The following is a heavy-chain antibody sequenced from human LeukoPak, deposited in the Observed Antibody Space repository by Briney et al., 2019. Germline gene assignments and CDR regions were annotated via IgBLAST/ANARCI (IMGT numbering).Heavy chain of an antibody. Sequence: SETLSLTCAVSGGSISSSNWWSWVRQPPGKGLEWIGEIYHSGSTNYNPSLKSRVTISVDKSKNQFSLKLSSVTAADTAVYYCARGDYDYVWGSLFVYWGQGTLVTVSS. D-gene: IGHD3-16*01. CDR2: IYHSGST. CDR1: GGSISSSNW. J-gene: IGHJ4*02. CDR3: ARGDYDYVWGSLFVY. V-gene: IGHV4-4*02.